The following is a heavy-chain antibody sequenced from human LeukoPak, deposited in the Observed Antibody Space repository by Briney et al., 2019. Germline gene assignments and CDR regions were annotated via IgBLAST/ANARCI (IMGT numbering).Heavy chain of an antibody. CDR3: ARDAVVPRGYYYYYYMDV. D-gene: IGHD2-8*01. Sequence: GSLRLSCAASGFTFSSYAMHWVRQAPGKGLEWVAVISYDGSNKYYADSVKGRFTISRDNSKNTLYLQMNSLRAEDTAVYYCARDAVVPRGYYYYYYMDVWGKGTTVTVSS. V-gene: IGHV3-30*01. CDR1: GFTFSSYA. CDR2: ISYDGSNK. J-gene: IGHJ6*03.